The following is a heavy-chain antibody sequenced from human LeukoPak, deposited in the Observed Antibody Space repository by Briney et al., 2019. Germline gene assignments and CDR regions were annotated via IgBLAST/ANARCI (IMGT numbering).Heavy chain of an antibody. D-gene: IGHD3-9*01. V-gene: IGHV3-23*01. CDR2: ISGSGGST. Sequence: KTGGSLRLSCAASGFSFSSYAMSWVRQAPGKGLEWVSAISGSGGSTYYADSVKGRFTISRDNSKNTLYLQMNSLRAEDTAVYYCAKPLLRYFDWLFPFDYWGQGTLVTVSS. CDR1: GFSFSSYA. J-gene: IGHJ4*02. CDR3: AKPLLRYFDWLFPFDY.